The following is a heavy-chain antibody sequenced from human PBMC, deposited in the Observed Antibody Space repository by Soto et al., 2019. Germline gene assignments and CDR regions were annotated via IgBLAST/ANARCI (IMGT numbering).Heavy chain of an antibody. CDR1: GFTFSGYA. J-gene: IGHJ1*01. V-gene: IGHV3-30-3*01. CDR3: ARVPYGDYVGYFQH. D-gene: IGHD4-17*01. Sequence: QVQLVESGGGVVQPGRSLRLSCAASGFTFSGYAMHWVRQAPGKGLEWMAVISYDGSKKNYADSVKGRFTISRDNSKNTLYLQMNSLRAEDTAVYYCARVPYGDYVGYFQHWGQGTLVTVYS. CDR2: ISYDGSKK.